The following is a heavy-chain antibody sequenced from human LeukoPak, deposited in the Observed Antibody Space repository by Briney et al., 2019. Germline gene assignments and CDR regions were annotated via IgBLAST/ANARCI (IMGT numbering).Heavy chain of an antibody. J-gene: IGHJ3*02. CDR1: GGSISGYY. CDR2: IYDSAST. Sequence: SETLSLTCTVSGGSISGYYGSWIRQPPGKGLEWIGDIYDSASTKYNPSLKSRVTMSVDTSRNQFSLKLSSVTAADTAVYYCARGGLENGYHSNDGFDIWGQGPMVTVSS. CDR3: ARGGLENGYHSNDGFDI. D-gene: IGHD3-22*01. V-gene: IGHV4-59*01.